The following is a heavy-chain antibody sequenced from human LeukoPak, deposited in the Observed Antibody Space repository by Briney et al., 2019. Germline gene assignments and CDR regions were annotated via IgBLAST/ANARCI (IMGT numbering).Heavy chain of an antibody. CDR2: INERGSST. J-gene: IGHJ4*02. V-gene: IGHV3-74*01. CDR1: GFTFRDYT. Sequence: GGSLRLSCAASGFTFRDYTMNWVRQAPGKGLVWVSRINERGSSTSYADSVKGRFTISRDNAKNTLYLQMNNLRADDTAVYYCAGGRLVATSKAVAIDYWGQGTLVTVSS. CDR3: AGGRLVATSKAVAIDY. D-gene: IGHD5-12*01.